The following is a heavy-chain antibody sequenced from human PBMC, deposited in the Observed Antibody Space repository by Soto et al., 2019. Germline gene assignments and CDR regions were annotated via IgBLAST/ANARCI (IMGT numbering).Heavy chain of an antibody. D-gene: IGHD5-12*01. V-gene: IGHV6-1*01. Sequence: SQTLSLTCAISGDSVSSNSAAWNWIRQSPSRGLEWLGRTYYRSKWYNDYAVSVKSRITINPDTSKNQFSLQLNSVTPEDTAVYYCARDSPPDGYKPCYGMDVWGQGTTVTVS. J-gene: IGHJ6*02. CDR2: TYYRSKWYN. CDR3: ARDSPPDGYKPCYGMDV. CDR1: GDSVSSNSAA.